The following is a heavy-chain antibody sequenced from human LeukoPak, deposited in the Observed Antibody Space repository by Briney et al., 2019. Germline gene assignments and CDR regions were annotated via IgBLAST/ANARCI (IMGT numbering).Heavy chain of an antibody. CDR2: ISGSGGST. CDR1: GFTFSSYG. D-gene: IGHD5-12*01. Sequence: GGSLRLSCAASGFTFSSYGMSWVRQAPGKGLEWVSAISGSGGSTCYADSVKGRFIISIDTSKNTLYLQMNNLRADDTAVYYCARESGYAVGDFWGQGTLVTVSS. CDR3: ARESGYAVGDF. J-gene: IGHJ4*02. V-gene: IGHV3-23*01.